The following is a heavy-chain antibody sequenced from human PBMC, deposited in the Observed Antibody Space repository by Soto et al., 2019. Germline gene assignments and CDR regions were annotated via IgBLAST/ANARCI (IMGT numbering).Heavy chain of an antibody. D-gene: IGHD2-2*01. V-gene: IGHV3-23*01. Sequence: GGSLRLSCAASGFTFSSYAMSWVRQVPGKGLEWVSAISGTGANTYYADSVKGRFTISRDNSKSTLYLQMNSLRADDAAVYYCATLRLWTSSSCYGREGGYWGQGTLVTVAS. CDR2: ISGTGANT. J-gene: IGHJ4*02. CDR3: ATLRLWTSSSCYGREGGY. CDR1: GFTFSSYA.